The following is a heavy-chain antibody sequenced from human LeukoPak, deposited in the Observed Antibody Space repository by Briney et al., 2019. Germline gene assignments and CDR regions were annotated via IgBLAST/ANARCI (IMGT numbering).Heavy chain of an antibody. CDR2: IYYSGST. J-gene: IGHJ4*02. D-gene: IGHD6-6*01. V-gene: IGHV4-30-4*08. CDR3: ARGIAAPAPLVD. CDR1: GFTFSDHY. Sequence: LRLSCAASGFTFSDHYMSWIRQPPGKGLEWIGYIYYSGSTYYNPSLKSRVTISVDTSKNQFSLKLSSVTAADTAVYYCARGIAAPAPLVDWGQGTLVTVSS.